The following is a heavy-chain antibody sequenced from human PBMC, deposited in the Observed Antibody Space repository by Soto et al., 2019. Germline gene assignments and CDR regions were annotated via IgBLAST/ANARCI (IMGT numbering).Heavy chain of an antibody. CDR1: GGTFSSYA. V-gene: IGHV1-69*01. Sequence: QVQLVQSGAEVKKPGSSVKVSCKASGGTFSSYAISWVRQAPGQGLEWMGGIIPIFGTANYAQKFQGRVTNTAEESTNTAYMELSSLRSEDTAVYYCARRPPDYYDSSGYPYYFDYWGQGTLVPVSS. D-gene: IGHD3-22*01. CDR2: IIPIFGTA. CDR3: ARRPPDYYDSSGYPYYFDY. J-gene: IGHJ4*02.